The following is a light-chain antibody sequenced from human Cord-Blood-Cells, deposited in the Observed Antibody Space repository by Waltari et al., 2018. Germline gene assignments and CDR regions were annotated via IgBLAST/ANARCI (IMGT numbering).Light chain of an antibody. J-gene: IGLJ2*01. CDR1: RSNIGSNY. Sequence: QSVLTQPPSASGTPGQRVTISCSGRRSNIGSNYLSWSQQLPGTAPKLLIYRNNQRPSGVPDRFSGSKSGTSASLAISGLRSEDEADYYCAAWDDSLSGPVVFGGGTKLTVL. V-gene: IGLV1-47*01. CDR2: RNN. CDR3: AAWDDSLSGPVV.